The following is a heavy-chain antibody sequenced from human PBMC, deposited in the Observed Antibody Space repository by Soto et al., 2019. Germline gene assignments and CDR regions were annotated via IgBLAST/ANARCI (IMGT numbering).Heavy chain of an antibody. CDR1: GGSFSGYY. J-gene: IGHJ6*02. D-gene: IGHD1-26*01. V-gene: IGHV4-34*01. Sequence: PSETLSLTCTVSGGSFSGYYWTWIRQPPGTGLEWIGEINHSGSTNYNLSLKSRVTISVDTSKNQFSLKLTSVTAADTAVYYCARHNRWELGPKVWYYYGMDVWGQGTTVTVSS. CDR2: INHSGST. CDR3: ARHNRWELGPKVWYYYGMDV.